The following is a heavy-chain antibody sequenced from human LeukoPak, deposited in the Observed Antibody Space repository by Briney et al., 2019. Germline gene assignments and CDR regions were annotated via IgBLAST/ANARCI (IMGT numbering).Heavy chain of an antibody. CDR1: GGTFSSYA. J-gene: IGHJ5*02. Sequence: GASVKVSCKASGGTFSSYAISWVRQAPGQGLEWMGGIIPIFGTANYAQKFQGRVTITADESTSTAYMELSSLRSEDTAVYYCARNARARYDSSGSLGWFDPWGQGTLVTVSS. CDR2: IIPIFGTA. V-gene: IGHV1-69*13. D-gene: IGHD3-22*01. CDR3: ARNARARYDSSGSLGWFDP.